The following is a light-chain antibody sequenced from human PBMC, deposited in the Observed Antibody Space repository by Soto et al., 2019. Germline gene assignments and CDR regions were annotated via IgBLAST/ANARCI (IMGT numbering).Light chain of an antibody. V-gene: IGKV2-30*01. CDR1: HSLVFSDGDTY. CDR3: MQETHWPPWT. J-gene: IGKJ1*01. CDR2: KVS. Sequence: DVVMTQSPLSLPVTLGQPASISCRSSHSLVFSDGDTYLSWFHQRPGQSPRRLIYKVSNRDSGVPDRFSGSGSGTDFTLKISRVEAEDAGVYYCMQETHWPPWTFGQGTKVEIK.